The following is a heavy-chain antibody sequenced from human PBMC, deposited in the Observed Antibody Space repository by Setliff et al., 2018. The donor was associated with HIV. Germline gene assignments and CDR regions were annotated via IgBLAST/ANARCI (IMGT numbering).Heavy chain of an antibody. V-gene: IGHV3-7*01. D-gene: IGHD3-10*01. Sequence: GASVKVSCAASRFDFNNYWMCWVRQAPGKGLEWVANIGQDGSEKNYVDSVKGRFTISRDNAKNSMDLQMNSLRAEDTAIYYCARKLRPGHGVDVWGQGTTVTVSS. CDR3: ARKLRPGHGVDV. CDR1: RFDFNNYW. CDR2: IGQDGSEK. J-gene: IGHJ6*02.